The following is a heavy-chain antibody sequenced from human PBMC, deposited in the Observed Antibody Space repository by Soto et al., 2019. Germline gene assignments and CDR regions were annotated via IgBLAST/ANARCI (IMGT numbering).Heavy chain of an antibody. CDR2: IYYSGST. Sequence: SETLSLTCTVSGGSISSSSYYWGWIRQPPGKGLEWIGSIYYSGSTYYNPSLKSRVTISVDTSKNQFSLKLSSVTAADTAVYYCARGYYGSGSYPYYFDYWGQGTLVTVSS. CDR1: GGSISSSSYY. CDR3: ARGYYGSGSYPYYFDY. J-gene: IGHJ4*02. D-gene: IGHD3-10*01. V-gene: IGHV4-39*01.